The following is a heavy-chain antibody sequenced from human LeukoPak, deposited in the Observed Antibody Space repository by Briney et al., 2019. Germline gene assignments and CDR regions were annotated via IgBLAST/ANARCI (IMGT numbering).Heavy chain of an antibody. V-gene: IGHV3-15*01. CDR2: IKNRQNGRAT. D-gene: IGHD2-21*01. CDR3: TTGEVRIAHDGY. CDR1: GFSFNNAY. Sequence: GGSLRLSCAASGFSFNNAYMNWVRQAPGKGLEWVGRIKNRQNGRATDYSAAVKGRFTISRDDSQNTLYLQMNSLQTEDTAIYYCTTGEVRIAHDGYWGQGTLVTVSS. J-gene: IGHJ4*02.